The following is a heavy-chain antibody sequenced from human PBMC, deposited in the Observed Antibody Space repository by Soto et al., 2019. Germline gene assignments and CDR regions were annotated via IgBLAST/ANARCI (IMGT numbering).Heavy chain of an antibody. D-gene: IGHD3-16*01. CDR1: GGTFSSYA. Sequence: QVQLVQSGAEVKKPGSSVKVSCRASGGTFSSYAISWVRQAPGQGLEWMGGIIPIFGTANYAQKFQGRVTITAYESTSTAYMELSSLRSEDTDVYYCASRINYGAFAIWGQGTMVTVSS. V-gene: IGHV1-69*01. J-gene: IGHJ3*02. CDR2: IIPIFGTA. CDR3: ASRINYGAFAI.